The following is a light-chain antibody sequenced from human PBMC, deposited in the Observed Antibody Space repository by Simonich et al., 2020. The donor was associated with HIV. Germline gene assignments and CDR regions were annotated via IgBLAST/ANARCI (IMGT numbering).Light chain of an antibody. CDR3: QQYGRSPPIT. J-gene: IGKJ5*01. V-gene: IGKV3D-20*01. Sequence: EIVLTQSPGTLSLSPGERATLSCRASQSVSSSYLAWYQQKPGLAPRLLIYDASSRDTGIPDRFSGIGSGTDFTLTISRLEPEDFAVYYCQQYGRSPPITFRQGTRLEIK. CDR1: QSVSSSY. CDR2: DAS.